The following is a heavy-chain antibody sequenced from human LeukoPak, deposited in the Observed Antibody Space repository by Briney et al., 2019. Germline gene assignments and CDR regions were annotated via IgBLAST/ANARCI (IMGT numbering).Heavy chain of an antibody. CDR2: ISHDGSNK. V-gene: IGHV3-30*18. CDR3: AKDGYDGSGAYIDY. D-gene: IGHD3-22*01. J-gene: IGHJ4*02. CDR1: GFTFSSYG. Sequence: GGSLRLSCAASGFTFSSYGMHWVRQAPGKGPEWVAAISHDGSNKYYADSVKGRFTISRDNSKNTLYLQMNSLRAEDTTVYHCAKDGYDGSGAYIDYWGQGTLVIVSS.